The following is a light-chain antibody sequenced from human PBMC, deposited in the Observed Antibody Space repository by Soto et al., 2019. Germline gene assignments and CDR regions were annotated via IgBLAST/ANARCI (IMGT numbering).Light chain of an antibody. CDR2: GAS. CDR3: QQYNNWPRT. CDR1: QRVSSN. Sequence: VLTQSPGTLSFSAGERGSLSFRASQRVSSNQLAGYQQKPGQPPRLLIYGASTRATGIPARFSGSGSGTEFTLPISSLQSEDFAVYYCQQYNNWPRTFGQGTKVDIK. J-gene: IGKJ1*01. V-gene: IGKV3-15*01.